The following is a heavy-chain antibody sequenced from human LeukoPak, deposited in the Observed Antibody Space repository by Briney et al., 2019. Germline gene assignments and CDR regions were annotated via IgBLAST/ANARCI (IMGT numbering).Heavy chain of an antibody. J-gene: IGHJ4*02. CDR3: ARGIPGWLGNYFDY. Sequence: GGSLRLSCAASGFSVTTDHMSWVRQAPRKGLEWVSVIYSDGSTYYADTVKGRFTISRDNSKNTVDLLMNSLRAEDTAVYYCARGIPGWLGNYFDYWGQGTLVTVSS. D-gene: IGHD3-22*01. V-gene: IGHV3-53*01. CDR2: IYSDGST. CDR1: GFSVTTDH.